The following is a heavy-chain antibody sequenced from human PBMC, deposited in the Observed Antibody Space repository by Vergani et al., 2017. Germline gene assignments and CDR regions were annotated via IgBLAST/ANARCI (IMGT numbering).Heavy chain of an antibody. CDR2: IYYSGST. D-gene: IGHD6-19*01. Sequence: QLQLQESGPGLVKPSATLSLTCSVSGAPIRSSNYYWGWIRQPPGKGLEWIANIYYSGSTYYNPSLKSRVTISVDTSKNQFSLKLSSVTAADTDVYFCARHSTVEWLVKLGWIDPWGQGILVIVSS. CDR1: GAPIRSSNYY. J-gene: IGHJ5*02. CDR3: ARHSTVEWLVKLGWIDP. V-gene: IGHV4-39*01.